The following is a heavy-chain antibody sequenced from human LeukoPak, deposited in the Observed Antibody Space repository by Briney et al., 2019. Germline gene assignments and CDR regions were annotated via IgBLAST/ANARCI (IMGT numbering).Heavy chain of an antibody. CDR3: ARDQYSSSWYGGGDAFDI. CDR1: GGTFISYA. J-gene: IGHJ3*02. Sequence: SVKVSCKASGGTFISYAISWVRQAPGQGLEWMGGIIPIFGTANYAQKFQCRVTITADESTSTAYMELSSLRSEDTAVYYCARDQYSSSWYGGGDAFDIWGEGTMVRVSS. CDR2: IIPIFGTA. D-gene: IGHD6-13*01. V-gene: IGHV1-69*13.